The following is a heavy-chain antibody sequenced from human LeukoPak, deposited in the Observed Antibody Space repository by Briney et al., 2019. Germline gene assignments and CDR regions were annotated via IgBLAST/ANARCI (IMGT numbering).Heavy chain of an antibody. D-gene: IGHD3-3*01. V-gene: IGHV3-7*03. J-gene: IGHJ3*02. CDR2: IKQDGSEK. Sequence: GGSLRLSCAASGFTFSSYWMSWVRQAPGKGLEWVANIKQDGSEKYYVDSVKGRFTISRDNAKNSLYLQMNSLRAEDTAVYYCARGLRFLEWFDAFDIWGQGTMVTVSS. CDR3: ARGLRFLEWFDAFDI. CDR1: GFTFSSYW.